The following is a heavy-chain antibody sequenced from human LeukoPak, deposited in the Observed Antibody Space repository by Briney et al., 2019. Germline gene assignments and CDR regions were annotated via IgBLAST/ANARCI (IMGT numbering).Heavy chain of an antibody. CDR1: GFTFSSYA. CDR2: ISGSGGST. CDR3: AKEEYSGSLLTLDY. D-gene: IGHD1-26*01. V-gene: IGHV3-23*01. J-gene: IGHJ4*02. Sequence: GGSLRLSCAASGFTFSSYAMNWVRQAPGKGLEWVSAISGSGGSTYYADSVEGRFTISRDNSKNTLYLQMNTLRAEDTAVYYCAKEEYSGSLLTLDYWGQGTLVTVSS.